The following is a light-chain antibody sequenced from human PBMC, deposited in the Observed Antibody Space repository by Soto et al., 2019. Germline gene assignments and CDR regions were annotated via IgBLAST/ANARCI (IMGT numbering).Light chain of an antibody. V-gene: IGKV1-13*02. CDR3: QQFNSYVIT. Sequence: AIQLTQSPSSLSASVGDRVTITCRASQDITSALAWYQQKPGKAPNLLIYAASSLKSGVPSRFSGSGSGTDFTLTISSLQTEDFATYYCQQFNSYVITFGQGTRLETK. CDR2: AAS. J-gene: IGKJ5*01. CDR1: QDITSA.